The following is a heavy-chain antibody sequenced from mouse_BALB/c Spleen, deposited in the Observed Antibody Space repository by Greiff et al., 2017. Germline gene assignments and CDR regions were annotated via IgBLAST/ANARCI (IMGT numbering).Heavy chain of an antibody. CDR3: VRHFYGYWYLDF. D-gene: IGHD1-2*01. V-gene: IGHV10-1*02. J-gene: IGHJ1*01. Sequence: EVKLVESGGGLVQPKGSLKLSCAASGFTFNTYAMNWVRQAPGKGLEWVARIRSKSNNYETYYADSVQDRFTISRDDSQSMLYLQMNNLKTEDTAMYYCVRHFYGYWYLDFWGAGTTVTVSS. CDR2: IRSKSNNYET. CDR1: GFTFNTYA.